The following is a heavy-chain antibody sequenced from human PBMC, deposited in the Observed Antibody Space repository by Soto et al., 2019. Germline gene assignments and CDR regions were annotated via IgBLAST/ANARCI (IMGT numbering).Heavy chain of an antibody. CDR1: GGSINSYY. D-gene: IGHD6-6*01. V-gene: IGHV4-59*08. CDR3: ASSSSSWYYYYMDV. Sequence: QVHLQESGPGLVKPSETLSLTCTVSGGSINSYYWSWIRQPPGKGLEWIGFIYYTGITKYNPSLQSRVTISVDTSKNQFSLKLSSVTAADTAVYYCASSSSSWYYYYMDVWGKGNTVTVSS. J-gene: IGHJ6*03. CDR2: IYYTGIT.